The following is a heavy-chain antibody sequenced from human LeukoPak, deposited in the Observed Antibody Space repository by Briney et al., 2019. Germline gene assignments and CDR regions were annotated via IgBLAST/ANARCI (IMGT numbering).Heavy chain of an antibody. Sequence: SETLSLTCTVSSASISDNIYYWGWIRQPPGKGLEWIATIYYSGTTYYNPSLRSRVTISEDTSKNQVSLTLNSVTAADTAVYYCARQESGPYHYMDVWGRGTAVTVSS. D-gene: IGHD3-3*01. CDR1: SASISDNIYY. J-gene: IGHJ6*03. CDR3: ARQESGPYHYMDV. V-gene: IGHV4-39*01. CDR2: IYYSGTT.